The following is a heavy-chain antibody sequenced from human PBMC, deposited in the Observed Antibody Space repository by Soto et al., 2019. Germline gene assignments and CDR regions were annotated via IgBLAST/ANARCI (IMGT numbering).Heavy chain of an antibody. CDR1: GGSISSYY. D-gene: IGHD3-10*01. J-gene: IGHJ4*02. CDR2: IYYSGST. V-gene: IGHV4-59*01. CDR3: AREAGSSKHFDY. Sequence: SETLSLTCTVSGGSISSYYWSWIRQPPGKGLEWIGYIYYSGSTNYNPSLKSRVTISVDTSKNQFSLKLSSVTAADTAVYYCAREAGSSKHFDYWGQGTLVTVSS.